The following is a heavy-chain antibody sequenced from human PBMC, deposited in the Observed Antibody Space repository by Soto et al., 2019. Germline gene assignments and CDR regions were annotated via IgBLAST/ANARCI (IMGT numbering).Heavy chain of an antibody. CDR3: ARDGAYCGGDCYSLFNLEY. Sequence: GGSLRLSCAASGFTFRNYWMHWVRQAPGKGLVWVSRINTDESSTTYADSVKGRFTVSRDNAKNTLYLQMNSLRAEDTAVYYCARDGAYCGGDCYSLFNLEYWGQGTLVTVSS. J-gene: IGHJ4*02. V-gene: IGHV3-74*03. CDR2: INTDESST. D-gene: IGHD2-21*02. CDR1: GFTFRNYW.